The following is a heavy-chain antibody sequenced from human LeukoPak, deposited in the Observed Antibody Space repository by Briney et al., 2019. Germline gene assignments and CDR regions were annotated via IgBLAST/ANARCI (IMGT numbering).Heavy chain of an antibody. Sequence: ASVKVSCKASGYTFTSYDINWVRQATGQGLEWMGWMNPNSGNTGYAQKFQGRVTMTRNTSISTAYMGLSSLRSEDTAVYYCARGFRRITMVRGVIWPDYWGQGTLVTVSS. CDR2: MNPNSGNT. J-gene: IGHJ4*02. D-gene: IGHD3-10*01. CDR3: ARGFRRITMVRGVIWPDY. V-gene: IGHV1-8*01. CDR1: GYTFTSYD.